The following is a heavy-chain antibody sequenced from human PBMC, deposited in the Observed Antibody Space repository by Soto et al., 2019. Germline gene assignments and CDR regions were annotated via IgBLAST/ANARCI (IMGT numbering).Heavy chain of an antibody. CDR3: VRDEISSAGLDP. J-gene: IGHJ5*02. CDR2: INAGNGNT. Sequence: ASVKVSCKASGYTFTSYAMHWVRQAPGQRLEWMGWINAGNGNTKYSQNFQGRVTMTSDTPTSTAYMELRSLRSDDTAFYYCVRDEISSAGLDPWRQGTLVTVSS. CDR1: GYTFTSYA. V-gene: IGHV1-3*01.